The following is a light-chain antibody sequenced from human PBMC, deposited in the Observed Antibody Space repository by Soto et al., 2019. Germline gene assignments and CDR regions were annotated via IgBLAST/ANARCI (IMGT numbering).Light chain of an antibody. CDR2: GAS. J-gene: IGKJ2*01. CDR3: QQYGSSPYT. CDR1: QSVTTNS. V-gene: IGKV3-20*01. Sequence: EIVLTQSPGTLSLSPGEGATLSCRASQSVTTNSLAWYQQKPGQTPRLLIYGASSRATGIPDRFSGSGSGTDFTLTINRLEPEDFAVYYCQQYGSSPYTFGLGTKLEIK.